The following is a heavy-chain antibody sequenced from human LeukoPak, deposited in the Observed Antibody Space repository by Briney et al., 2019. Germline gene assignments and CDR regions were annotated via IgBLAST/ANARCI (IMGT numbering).Heavy chain of an antibody. CDR1: GFTFSSYG. CDR3: AKGGWFGPDYYYMDV. J-gene: IGHJ6*03. Sequence: GGTLRLSCAASGFTFSSYGMSWVRQAPGKGPEWVSAISGSGGSTYYADSVKGRFTISRDNSKNTLYLQMNSLRAEDTAVYYCAKGGWFGPDYYYMDVWGKGTTVTISS. V-gene: IGHV3-23*01. D-gene: IGHD3-10*01. CDR2: ISGSGGST.